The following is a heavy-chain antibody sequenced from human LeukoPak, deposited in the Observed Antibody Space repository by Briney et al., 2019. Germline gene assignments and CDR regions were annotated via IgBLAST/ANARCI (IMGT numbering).Heavy chain of an antibody. D-gene: IGHD6-13*01. J-gene: IGHJ4*02. CDR2: ISSSSSYI. V-gene: IGHV3-21*01. CDR1: GFTFSSYS. Sequence: SGGSLRLSCAASGFTFSSYSMNWVRQAPGKGLEWVSSISSSSSYIYYADSVKVRFTISRDNAKNSLYLQMNSLRAEDTAVYYCARDSQLEHFDYWGQGTLVTVSS. CDR3: ARDSQLEHFDY.